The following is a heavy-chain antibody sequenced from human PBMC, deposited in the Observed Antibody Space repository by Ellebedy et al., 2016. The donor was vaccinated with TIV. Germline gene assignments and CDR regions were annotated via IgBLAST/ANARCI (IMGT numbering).Heavy chain of an antibody. Sequence: PGGSLRLSCAASGFTFDDYAMHWVRQAPGKGLEWVSGISWNSGSIGYADSVKGRFTISRDNAKNSLYLQMNSLRAEDTALYYCAKDMWGRVVTPGGYWGQGTLVTVSS. CDR1: GFTFDDYA. D-gene: IGHD2-21*02. V-gene: IGHV3-9*01. CDR2: ISWNSGSI. CDR3: AKDMWGRVVTPGGY. J-gene: IGHJ4*02.